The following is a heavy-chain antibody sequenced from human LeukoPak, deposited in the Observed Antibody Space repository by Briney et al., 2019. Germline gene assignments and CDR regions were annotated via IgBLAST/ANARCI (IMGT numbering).Heavy chain of an antibody. Sequence: GGSLRLSCAASGFTFSSYSMNWVRQAPGKGLEWVSSISSSSSYIHYADSVKGRFTISRDNAKNSLYLQMNSLRAEDTAVYYCARDDEYCSSTSCSFNDYWGQGTLVTVSS. CDR1: GFTFSSYS. J-gene: IGHJ4*02. D-gene: IGHD2-2*01. CDR3: ARDDEYCSSTSCSFNDY. CDR2: ISSSSSYI. V-gene: IGHV3-21*01.